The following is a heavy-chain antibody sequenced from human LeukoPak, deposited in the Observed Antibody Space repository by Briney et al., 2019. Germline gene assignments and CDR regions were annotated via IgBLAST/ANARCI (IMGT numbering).Heavy chain of an antibody. Sequence: SETLSLTCAVYGGSFSGYYWSWIRQPPGKGLEWVGEINHSGSTKYNPPLKSRVNISVETTKNEIPLKLTSVTADDTAVYYCARHSTYGSGPGGFDPWGQGTLVTVSS. V-gene: IGHV4-34*01. D-gene: IGHD3-10*01. CDR1: GGSFSGYY. CDR3: ARHSTYGSGPGGFDP. CDR2: INHSGST. J-gene: IGHJ5*02.